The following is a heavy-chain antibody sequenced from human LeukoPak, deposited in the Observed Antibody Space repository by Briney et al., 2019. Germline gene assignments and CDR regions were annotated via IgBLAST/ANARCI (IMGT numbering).Heavy chain of an antibody. CDR3: ARARITIFGVASYYFDY. V-gene: IGHV4-4*07. D-gene: IGHD3-3*01. Sequence: SETLSLTCTVSGGSISSYYWSWIRQPAGKGLEWIGRIYTSGSTNYNPSLTSRATISVDTSKNQFSLKLSSVTAADTAVYYCARARITIFGVASYYFDYWGQGTLVTVSS. CDR1: GGSISSYY. J-gene: IGHJ4*02. CDR2: IYTSGST.